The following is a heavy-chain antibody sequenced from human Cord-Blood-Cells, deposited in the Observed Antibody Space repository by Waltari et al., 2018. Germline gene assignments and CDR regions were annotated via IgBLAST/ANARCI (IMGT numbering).Heavy chain of an antibody. J-gene: IGHJ4*02. Sequence: QVQLQESGPGLVKPSETLSLPCTVPGASISSYYCSWIRQPPGKGLEWIGYIYYSGSTNYNPSLKRRVTISLDTSKNQFSLKLSSVTAADTAVYYCARQGPSYGDYDYWGQGTLVTVSS. CDR1: GASISSYY. CDR2: IYYSGST. D-gene: IGHD4-17*01. V-gene: IGHV4-59*01. CDR3: ARQGPSYGDYDY.